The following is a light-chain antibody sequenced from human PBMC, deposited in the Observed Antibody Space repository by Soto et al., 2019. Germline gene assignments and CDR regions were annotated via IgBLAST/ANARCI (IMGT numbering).Light chain of an antibody. CDR1: QSVSSY. CDR3: EQRSNWSPCT. CDR2: DAS. Sequence: IVLTQSPATLSLSPGERATLSCTASQSVSSYLAWYQQKPGQAPRLLIYDASNRATGIPARFSGSGSGTDFALTISSLEPEDFAVYFCEQRSNWSPCTFGGGTKVDIK. V-gene: IGKV3-11*01. J-gene: IGKJ4*01.